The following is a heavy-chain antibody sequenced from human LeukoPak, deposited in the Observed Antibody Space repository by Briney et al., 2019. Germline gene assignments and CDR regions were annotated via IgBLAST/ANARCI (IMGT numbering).Heavy chain of an antibody. CDR2: ISYDGSNK. J-gene: IGHJ4*02. Sequence: GGSLRLSCAASGFTFSSYGMHWVRQAPGKGLEWVAVISYDGSNKYYAGSVKGRFTISRDNSKNMLYLQMNSLRAEDTAVYYCAKGSGSSSWDLGYWGQGTLVTVSS. CDR3: AKGSGSSSWDLGY. D-gene: IGHD6-13*01. V-gene: IGHV3-30*18. CDR1: GFTFSSYG.